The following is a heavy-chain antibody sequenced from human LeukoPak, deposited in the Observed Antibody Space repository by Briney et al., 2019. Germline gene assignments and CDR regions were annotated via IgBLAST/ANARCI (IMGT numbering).Heavy chain of an antibody. V-gene: IGHV3-7*01. D-gene: IGHD4-17*01. CDR2: IKPDGSEK. CDR1: GFTFSSYW. Sequence: GGSMRLSCAASGFTFSSYWMSWVRQAPGKGLEWVANIKPDGSEKYCVDSVKGRFTISRDNAKKSLYLQMNSLRAEDTVVYYCARGDFNDYGDYVDAFEIWGQGTMVTVSA. J-gene: IGHJ3*02. CDR3: ARGDFNDYGDYVDAFEI.